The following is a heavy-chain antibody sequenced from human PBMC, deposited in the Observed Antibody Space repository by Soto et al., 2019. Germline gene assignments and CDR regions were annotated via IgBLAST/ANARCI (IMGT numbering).Heavy chain of an antibody. D-gene: IGHD2-8*01. J-gene: IGHJ6*02. CDR2: ISAYNGIT. Sequence: QVQLVQSGAEVKKPGASVKVSCKASGYTFTTYGVSWVRQAPGQGLEWMGWISAYNGITNSAQNLQGRVTMSTDTSTSTAYMELRSLRSDDTAVYYCARELKGICTNGVCYSGRGNYYYGMDVWGQGTTVTVSS. V-gene: IGHV1-18*04. CDR1: GYTFTTYG. CDR3: ARELKGICTNGVCYSGRGNYYYGMDV.